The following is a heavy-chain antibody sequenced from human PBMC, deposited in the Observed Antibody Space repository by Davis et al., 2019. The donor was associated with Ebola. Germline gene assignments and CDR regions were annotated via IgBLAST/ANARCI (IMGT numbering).Heavy chain of an antibody. V-gene: IGHV1-18*01. J-gene: IGHJ4*02. Sequence: ASVKVSCKASGYSFSTYGLNWVRQAPGQGLEWMGWISAYNGNTHYAQSLQGRVTMTTDTSTSTAYMELRSLRADDTAVYYCARVISMILVGHFDYWGLGTLVTVSS. CDR3: ARVISMILVGHFDY. CDR2: ISAYNGNT. CDR1: GYSFSTYG. D-gene: IGHD3-22*01.